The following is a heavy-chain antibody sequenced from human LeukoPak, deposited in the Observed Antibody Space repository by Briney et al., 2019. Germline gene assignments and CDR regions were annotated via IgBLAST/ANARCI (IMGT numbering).Heavy chain of an antibody. Sequence: SETLSLTCTVSGGSISNKNYSWSWIRQPPGKGLEWIGYIYHSGSTYYNPSLKSRVTMSLDRSKNQFSLKVSSVTAADTAVYFCAGLTTTAWYFDLWGRGTLVTVSS. CDR3: AGLTTTAWYFDL. D-gene: IGHD4-11*01. J-gene: IGHJ2*01. V-gene: IGHV4-30-2*01. CDR1: GGSISNKNYS. CDR2: IYHSGST.